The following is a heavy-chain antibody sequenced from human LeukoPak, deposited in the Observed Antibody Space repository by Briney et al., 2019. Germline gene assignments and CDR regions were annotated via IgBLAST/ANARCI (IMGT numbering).Heavy chain of an antibody. J-gene: IGHJ4*02. V-gene: IGHV4-59*01. CDR3: ARFRYYYDTTGYAFDY. D-gene: IGHD3-22*01. CDR2: IYYSGST. CDR1: GGSLSSYY. Sequence: PSETLSLTCTVSGGSLSSYYWSWIRQPPGKGLEWIGYIYYSGSTNYNPSLKSRVTIPLDTSKNQFSLRLSSVTAADTAVYYCARFRYYYDTTGYAFDYWGQGTLVTVSS.